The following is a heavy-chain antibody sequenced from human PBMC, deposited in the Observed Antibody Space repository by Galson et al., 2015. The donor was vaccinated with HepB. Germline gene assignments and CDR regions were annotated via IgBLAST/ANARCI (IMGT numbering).Heavy chain of an antibody. V-gene: IGHV2-5*02. J-gene: IGHJ3*02. Sequence: PALVNPTQTLTLTCTFSGFSLSTSGVGVGWIRQPPGKALEWLALIYWDDDKRYSPSLKSRLTITKDTSKNQVVLTMTNMDPVDTATYYCARRQTLGYCSSTSCPSPAAFDIWGQGTMVTVSS. CDR2: IYWDDDK. CDR1: GFSLSTSGVG. D-gene: IGHD2-2*01. CDR3: ARRQTLGYCSSTSCPSPAAFDI.